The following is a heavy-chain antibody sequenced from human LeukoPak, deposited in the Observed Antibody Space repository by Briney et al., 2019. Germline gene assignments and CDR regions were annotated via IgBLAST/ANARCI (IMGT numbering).Heavy chain of an antibody. CDR2: INQDGSDK. D-gene: IGHD5-24*01. Sequence: GGSLRLSCAASGFTVSISWIMWVRQAPGKGLGWVGNINQDGSDKYYVHSVKGRFNISRDNAKNSLYLQMNSLRAEDTAVYYCSNKEIWGQGTLVTVSS. J-gene: IGHJ4*02. V-gene: IGHV3-7*01. CDR3: SNKEI. CDR1: GFTVSISW.